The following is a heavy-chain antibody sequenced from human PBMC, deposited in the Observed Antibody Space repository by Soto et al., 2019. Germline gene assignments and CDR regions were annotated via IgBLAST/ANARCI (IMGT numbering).Heavy chain of an antibody. J-gene: IGHJ6*02. V-gene: IGHV3-23*01. CDR2: ISGSGGST. CDR3: ASRYCSSTSCPYYYYGMDV. Sequence: GGSLRLSCAASGFTFSSYAMSWVRQAPGKGLEWVSAISGSGGSTYYADSVKGRFTISRDNSKNTLYLQMNSLRAEDTAVYYCASRYCSSTSCPYYYYGMDVWGQGTTVTVSS. CDR1: GFTFSSYA. D-gene: IGHD2-2*01.